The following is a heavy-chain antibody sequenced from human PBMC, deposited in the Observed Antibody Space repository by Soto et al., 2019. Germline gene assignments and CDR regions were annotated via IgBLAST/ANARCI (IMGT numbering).Heavy chain of an antibody. CDR3: ARGYCSGGSCYSGLFNYYYYYMDV. CDR2: ISAYNGNT. J-gene: IGHJ6*03. CDR1: GYTFTSYG. Sequence: QVQLVQSGAEVKKPGASVKVSCKASGYTFTSYGISWVRQAPGQGLEWMGWISAYNGNTNYAQKLQGRVTMTKDTSTSTAYMELRSLRSDDTAVYYCARGYCSGGSCYSGLFNYYYYYMDVWGKGTTVTVSS. D-gene: IGHD2-15*01. V-gene: IGHV1-18*01.